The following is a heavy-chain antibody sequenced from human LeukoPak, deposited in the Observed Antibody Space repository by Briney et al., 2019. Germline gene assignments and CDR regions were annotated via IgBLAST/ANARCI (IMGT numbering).Heavy chain of an antibody. V-gene: IGHV4-34*01. D-gene: IGHD3-3*01. CDR2: INHSGRT. CDR3: ARGYYDFWTRYNWFDP. Sequence: PSETLSLTCAVYGGSFSGYYWSWIRQPPGKGLEWIGEINHSGRTNYNPSLKSRATISVDTSKNQFSLKLTSVTAADTAVYYCARGYYDFWTRYNWFDPWGQGTLVTVSS. CDR1: GGSFSGYY. J-gene: IGHJ5*02.